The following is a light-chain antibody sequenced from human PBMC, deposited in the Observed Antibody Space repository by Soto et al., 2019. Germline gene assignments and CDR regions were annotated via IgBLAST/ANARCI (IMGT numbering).Light chain of an antibody. CDR3: QQLNSYPPP. J-gene: IGKJ3*01. CDR2: AAS. CDR1: QGISSY. Sequence: DIQLTQSPSFLSASVGDRVTITCRASQGISSYLAWYQQKPGKAPKLLIYAASTLQSGVPSRFSGSGSGTEFTLTISSLQPEDFATYCCQQLNSYPPPFGPGTKVDIK. V-gene: IGKV1-9*01.